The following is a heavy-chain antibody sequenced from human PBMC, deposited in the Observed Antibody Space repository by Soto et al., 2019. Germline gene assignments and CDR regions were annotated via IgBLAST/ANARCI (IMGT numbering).Heavy chain of an antibody. D-gene: IGHD6-6*01. CDR1: SVSNAW. J-gene: IGHJ4*02. V-gene: IGHV3-15*07. CDR2: IKSKTDGGTT. CDR3: TTGDSSSSK. Sequence: SVSNAWMNWVRQAPGKGLEWVGRIKSKTDGGTTDYAAPVKGTFTISRDDSKNTLYLQMNSLKTEDTAVYYCTTGDSSSSKWGQGTLVTVSS.